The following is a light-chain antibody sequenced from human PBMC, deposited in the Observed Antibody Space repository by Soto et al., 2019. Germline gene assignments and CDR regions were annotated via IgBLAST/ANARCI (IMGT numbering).Light chain of an antibody. J-gene: IGLJ2*01. CDR3: KSYEGDTVI. Sequence: NFMLTQPHSVSESPGKTVTISCTRRSGSIASNYVQWYQQRPGSSPSIVIYEDDQRPSGVPDRFSGSIDSSSSSASLTISGLKTEDEADYYCKSYEGDTVIFGGGTKVTVL. V-gene: IGLV6-57*01. CDR2: EDD. CDR1: SGSIASNY.